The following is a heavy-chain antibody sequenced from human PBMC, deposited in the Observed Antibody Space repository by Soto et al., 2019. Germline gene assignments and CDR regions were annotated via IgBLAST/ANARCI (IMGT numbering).Heavy chain of an antibody. CDR3: ARAVNWITMVRGVIIRPPYFDY. D-gene: IGHD3-10*01. Sequence: PSETLSLTCTVSGGSISSGGYYWSWIRQHPGKGLEWIGYIYYSGSTYYNPSLKSRVTISVDTSKNQFSLKLSSVTAADTAVYYCARAVNWITMVRGVIIRPPYFDYWGQGTLVTVSS. V-gene: IGHV4-31*03. CDR2: IYYSGST. CDR1: GGSISSGGYY. J-gene: IGHJ4*02.